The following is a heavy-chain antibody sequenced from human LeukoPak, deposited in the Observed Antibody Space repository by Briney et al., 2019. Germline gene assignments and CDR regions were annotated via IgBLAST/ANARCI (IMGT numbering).Heavy chain of an antibody. CDR2: IYYSGTT. CDR3: ARQVSDYFYYYIDV. V-gene: IGHV4-39*01. Sequence: PSETLSLTCSVSGGSISSSSYYWDWIRQPPGKGLEWGGSIYYSGTTYYNSSLKSRVTISEDTSKKRFSLMWTSVTAAHTAVYYCARQVSDYFYYYIDVWGEGTTVIVSS. J-gene: IGHJ6*03. CDR1: GGSISSSSYY.